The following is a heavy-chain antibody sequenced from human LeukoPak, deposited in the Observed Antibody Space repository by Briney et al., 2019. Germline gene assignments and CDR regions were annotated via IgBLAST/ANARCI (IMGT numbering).Heavy chain of an antibody. V-gene: IGHV4-59*01. CDR2: IYYSGST. Sequence: SETLSVTCTVSGGSISSYYWSWIRQPPGKGLEWIGYIYYSGSTNYNPSLKSRVTISVDTSKNQFSLKLSSVTAADTAVYYCATSLDSSGYWDAFDIWGQGTMVTVSS. CDR3: ATSLDSSGYWDAFDI. CDR1: GGSISSYY. J-gene: IGHJ3*02. D-gene: IGHD3-22*01.